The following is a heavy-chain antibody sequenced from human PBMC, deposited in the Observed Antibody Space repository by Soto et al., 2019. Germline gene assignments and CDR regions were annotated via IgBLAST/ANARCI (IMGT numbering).Heavy chain of an antibody. CDR3: ARDRAWGYYGSGSYYNQYYYYGMDV. Sequence: NPSETLSLTCTVSGGSISSYYWSWIRQPPGKGLEWIGYIYYSGSTNYNPSLKSRVTISVDTSKNQFSLKLSSVTAADTAVYYCARDRAWGYYGSGSYYNQYYYYGMDVWGQGTTVTVSS. CDR2: IYYSGST. J-gene: IGHJ6*02. CDR1: GGSISSYY. D-gene: IGHD3-10*01. V-gene: IGHV4-59*01.